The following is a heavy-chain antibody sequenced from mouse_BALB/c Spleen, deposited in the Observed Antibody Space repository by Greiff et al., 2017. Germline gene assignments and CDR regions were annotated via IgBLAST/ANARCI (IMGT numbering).Heavy chain of an antibody. D-gene: IGHD2-4*01. CDR1: GDSITSGY. V-gene: IGHV3-8*02. CDR2: ISYSGST. Sequence: EVMLVESGPSLVKPSQTLSLTCSVTGDSITSGYWNWIRKFPGNKLEYMGYISYSGSTYYNPSLKSRISITRDTSKNQYYLQLNSVTTEDTATYYCARLGNDYDENWYFDVWGAGTTVTVSS. J-gene: IGHJ1*01. CDR3: ARLGNDYDENWYFDV.